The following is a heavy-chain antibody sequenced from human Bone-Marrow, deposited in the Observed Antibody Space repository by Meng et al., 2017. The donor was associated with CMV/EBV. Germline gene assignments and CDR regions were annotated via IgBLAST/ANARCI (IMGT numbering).Heavy chain of an antibody. V-gene: IGHV1-2*02. CDR2: INPNSGGT. CDR3: AKFFGVVPAAVDFDY. CDR1: GYTFTGYY. J-gene: IGHJ4*02. D-gene: IGHD2-2*01. Sequence: ASVKVSCKASGYTFTGYYMHWVRQAPGQGLEWMGWINPNSGGTNYAQKFQGRVTMTRDTSISTAYMELSRLRSDDTAVYYCAKFFGVVPAAVDFDYWGQGTLVTVSS.